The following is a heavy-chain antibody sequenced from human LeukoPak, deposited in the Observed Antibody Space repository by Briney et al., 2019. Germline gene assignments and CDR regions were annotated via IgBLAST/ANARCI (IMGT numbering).Heavy chain of an antibody. CDR2: IYSGAST. CDR3: ARGPYNCNYALYYYYMDV. Sequence: GGSLRLSCAASGFTLSTNYMSWVRQAPGKGLEWVSVIYSGASTYYVDSVKGRFTISRDISKNTLYLQMNSLRAEDTAVYYCARGPYNCNYALYYYYMDVWGKGTTVTVSS. D-gene: IGHD1-7*01. V-gene: IGHV3-53*01. J-gene: IGHJ6*03. CDR1: GFTLSTNY.